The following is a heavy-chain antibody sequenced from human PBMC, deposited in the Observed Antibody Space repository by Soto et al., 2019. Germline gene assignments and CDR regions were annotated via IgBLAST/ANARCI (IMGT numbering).Heavy chain of an antibody. CDR3: ARFLPDSSGYHTAGYFDY. Sequence: SVKVSCKASGGTFSSYAISWVRQAPGQGLEWMGGIIPIFGTANYAQKFQGRVTITADESTSTAYMELSSLRSEDTAVYYCARFLPDSSGYHTAGYFDYWGQGTLVTSPQ. V-gene: IGHV1-69*13. D-gene: IGHD3-22*01. CDR1: GGTFSSYA. J-gene: IGHJ4*02. CDR2: IIPIFGTA.